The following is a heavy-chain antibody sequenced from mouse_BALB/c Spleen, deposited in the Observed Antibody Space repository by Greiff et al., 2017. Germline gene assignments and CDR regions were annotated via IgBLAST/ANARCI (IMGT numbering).Heavy chain of an antibody. CDR1: GFTFSSYG. V-gene: IGHV5-6-3*01. D-gene: IGHD3-3*01. CDR2: INSNGGST. J-gene: IGHJ3*01. Sequence: EVMLVESGGGLVQPGGSLKLSCAASGFTFSSYGMSWVRQTPDKRLELVATINSNGGSTYYPDSVKGRFTISRDNAKNTLYLQMSSLKSEDTAMYYCAREKGPAWFAYWGQGTLVTVSA. CDR3: AREKGPAWFAY.